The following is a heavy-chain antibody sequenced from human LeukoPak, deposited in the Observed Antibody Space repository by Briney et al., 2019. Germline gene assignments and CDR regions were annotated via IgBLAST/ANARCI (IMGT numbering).Heavy chain of an antibody. D-gene: IGHD5-12*01. CDR3: ARGIFRGYDPLYSFDY. CDR2: IIPIFGTA. V-gene: IGHV1-69*13. J-gene: IGHJ4*02. Sequence: ASVKVSCKASGGTFSSYAISWVRQAPGQGLEWMGGIIPIFGTANYAQKFQGRVTITADESTSTAYMELSSLRSEDTAVYYCARGIFRGYDPLYSFDYWGQGTLVTVSS. CDR1: GGTFSSYA.